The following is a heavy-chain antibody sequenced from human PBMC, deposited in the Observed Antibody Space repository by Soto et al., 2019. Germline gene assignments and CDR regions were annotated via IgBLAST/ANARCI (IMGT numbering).Heavy chain of an antibody. CDR3: ARGPGDIVVVVAATHLFDP. V-gene: IGHV1-8*01. J-gene: IGHJ5*02. D-gene: IGHD2-15*01. CDR2: MNPNSGNT. Sequence: QVQLVQSGAEVKKPGASVKVSCKASGYTFTSYDINWVRQATGQGLEWMGWMNPNSGNTGYAQKFQGRVTMTRNTSISTAYMELSSLRSEDTAVYYCARGPGDIVVVVAATHLFDPWGQGTLVTVSS. CDR1: GYTFTSYD.